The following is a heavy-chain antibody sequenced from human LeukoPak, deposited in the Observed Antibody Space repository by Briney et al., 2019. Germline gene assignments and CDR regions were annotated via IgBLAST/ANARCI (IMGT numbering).Heavy chain of an antibody. D-gene: IGHD5-24*01. CDR1: GYTFTGYY. Sequence: GASVKVSCKASGYTFTGYYMHWVRQAPGQGLEWMGWINPNSGGTDYAQKFQGRVTMTRDTSISTAYMELSRLRSDDTAVYYCARGLVTRWLQLPRNWFDPWGQGTLVTVSS. J-gene: IGHJ5*02. CDR3: ARGLVTRWLQLPRNWFDP. V-gene: IGHV1-2*02. CDR2: INPNSGGT.